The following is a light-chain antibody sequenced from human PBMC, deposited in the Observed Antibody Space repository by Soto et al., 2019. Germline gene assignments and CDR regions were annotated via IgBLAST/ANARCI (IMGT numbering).Light chain of an antibody. V-gene: IGKV2-28*01. CDR2: LGS. Sequence: YRASFPGEPAXMXWRTXLSLLHSNGNNYLHWYLQKPGHAPQLLIYLGSNRASGVPARFSGSGSGTDFTLHISRVEAEDVGVYYSMQALDRPCTFGQGTK. J-gene: IGKJ1*01. CDR3: MQALDRPCT. CDR1: LSLLHSNGNNY.